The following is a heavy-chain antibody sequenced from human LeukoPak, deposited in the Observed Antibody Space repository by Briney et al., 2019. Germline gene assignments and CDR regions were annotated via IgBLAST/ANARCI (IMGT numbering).Heavy chain of an antibody. CDR1: GGSISSSSYY. D-gene: IGHD1-26*01. CDR3: AREGVGATTFDY. Sequence: SETLSLTCTVSGGSISSSSYYWGWIRQPPGKGLEWIGSIYYSGSTYYNPSLKSRVTISVDTSKNQFSLKLSSVTAADTAVYYYAREGVGATTFDYWGQGTLVTVSS. V-gene: IGHV4-39*07. CDR2: IYYSGST. J-gene: IGHJ4*02.